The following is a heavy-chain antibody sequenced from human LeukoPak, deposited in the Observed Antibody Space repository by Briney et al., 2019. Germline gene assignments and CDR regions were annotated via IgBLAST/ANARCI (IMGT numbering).Heavy chain of an antibody. V-gene: IGHV1-69*13. CDR2: IIPIFGTA. D-gene: IGHD6-19*01. CDR1: GGTFSSYA. J-gene: IGHJ5*02. CDR3: ARSVYTRIAVTEGATNWFDP. Sequence: SVKVSCKASGGTFSSYAISWVRQAPGQGLEWMGGIIPIFGTADYAQKFQGRVTITADESTSTAYMELSSLRSEDTAVYYCARSVYTRIAVTEGATNWFDPWGQGTLVTVSS.